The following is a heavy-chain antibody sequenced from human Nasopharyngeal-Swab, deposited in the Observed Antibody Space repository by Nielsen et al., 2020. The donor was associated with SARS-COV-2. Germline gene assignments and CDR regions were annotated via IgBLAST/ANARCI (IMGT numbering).Heavy chain of an antibody. CDR2: ISGSGCST. J-gene: IGHJ4*02. V-gene: IGHV3-23*01. Sequence: GGSLRLSCAASGITFSSYAMSWVRQAPGKGLECVSTISGSGCSTYYADSVKGRFTISRDNSENTLSLQMNSLRAEDTALYYCAKGTDSDYDFWSGYPTTLDSWGQGTLVTVSS. CDR3: AKGTDSDYDFWSGYPTTLDS. D-gene: IGHD3-3*01. CDR1: GITFSSYA.